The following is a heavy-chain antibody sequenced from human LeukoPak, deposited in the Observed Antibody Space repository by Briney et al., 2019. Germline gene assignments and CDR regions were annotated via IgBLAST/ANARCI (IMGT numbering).Heavy chain of an antibody. J-gene: IGHJ4*02. CDR2: INHSGST. CDR1: GGSFSGYY. D-gene: IGHD5-18*01. V-gene: IGHV4-34*01. Sequence: SETLSLTCAVYGGSFSGYYWSWIRQPPGKGLEWIGEINHSGSTNYNPSLKSRVTISVGTSKNQFSLKLSSVTAADTAVYYCARGSAMANDYWGQGTLVTVSS. CDR3: ARGSAMANDY.